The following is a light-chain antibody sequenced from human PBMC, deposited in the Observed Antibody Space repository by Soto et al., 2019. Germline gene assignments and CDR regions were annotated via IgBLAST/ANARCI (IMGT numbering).Light chain of an antibody. V-gene: IGLV1-51*01. Sequence: QSVLTQPPSVSAAPGQKVTISCSGSSYNIGNNIVSWYQQQLPGTAPKLLIYGNDRRPSGIPDRFSGSKSGTSATLGITGLQTGDEAYYYCATWDASLREVVFGGGTKLTVL. CDR1: SYNIGNNI. CDR3: ATWDASLREVV. CDR2: GND. J-gene: IGLJ3*02.